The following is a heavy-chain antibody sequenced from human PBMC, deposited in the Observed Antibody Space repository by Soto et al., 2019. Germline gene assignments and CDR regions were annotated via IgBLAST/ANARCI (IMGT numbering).Heavy chain of an antibody. J-gene: IGHJ3*02. Sequence: SETLSLTCTVSGGSISSSTHYWGWIRQPPGKGLEWIGSIYYSGSTYYNPSLKSRVTISVDTSKSQFSLKLSSVTAADTAVYYCASHPKLYYYDSSGYGAFDIWGQGTMVT. V-gene: IGHV4-39*07. CDR2: IYYSGST. CDR1: GGSISSSTHY. CDR3: ASHPKLYYYDSSGYGAFDI. D-gene: IGHD3-22*01.